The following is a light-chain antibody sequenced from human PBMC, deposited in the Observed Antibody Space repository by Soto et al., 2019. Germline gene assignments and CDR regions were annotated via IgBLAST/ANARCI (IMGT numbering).Light chain of an antibody. CDR3: SSYTSSNTYV. V-gene: IGLV2-18*02. J-gene: IGLJ1*01. Sequence: QSVLTQPPSVSGSPGQSVTISCTGTSSDVGSYNRVSWYQQPPGTAPKLMIYDVDNRPSGVPDRFSVSKSGNTASLTISGLQADDEADYYCSSYTSSNTYVFGTGTKVTVL. CDR1: SSDVGSYNR. CDR2: DVD.